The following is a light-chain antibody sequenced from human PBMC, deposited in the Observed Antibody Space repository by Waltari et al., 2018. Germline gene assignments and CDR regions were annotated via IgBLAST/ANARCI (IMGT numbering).Light chain of an antibody. CDR1: TSDLGRYNY. J-gene: IGLJ3*02. CDR2: DVN. V-gene: IGLV2-14*01. CDR3: CSFTSSSTWV. Sequence: QSALTQPASVSGSPGQSITISCTGTTSDLGRYNYVSWYQQHPGKAPKLLIYDVNSRPSGVSNRFSGSKSGNTASLIISGLQAEDEADYYCCSFTSSSTWVFGGGTKLTVL.